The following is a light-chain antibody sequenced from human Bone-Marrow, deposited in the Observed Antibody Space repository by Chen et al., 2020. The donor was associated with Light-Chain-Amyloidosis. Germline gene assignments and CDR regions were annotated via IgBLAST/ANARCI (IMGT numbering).Light chain of an antibody. J-gene: IGLJ2*01. CDR3: QSGDSSGTYGGK. CDR2: RDT. V-gene: IGLV3-25*03. Sequence: SYELTQPPSVSVSPGQTARITCSGDDLPTKYAYWYQQKPGQAPVLVIHRDTERPSGISERFSGSSSGAKGTLTNSGVQAKDEGYYPCQSGDSSGTYGGKFGGGTKLTVL. CDR1: DLPTKY.